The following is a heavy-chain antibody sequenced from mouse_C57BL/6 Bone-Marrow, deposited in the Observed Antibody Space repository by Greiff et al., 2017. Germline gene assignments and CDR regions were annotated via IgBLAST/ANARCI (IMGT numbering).Heavy chain of an antibody. CDR2: ISYDGSN. V-gene: IGHV3-6*01. J-gene: IGHJ4*01. CDR1: GYSITSGYY. D-gene: IGHD2-4*01. CDR3: AKGLRWYYAMDY. Sequence: EVQVVESGPGLVKPSQSLSLTCSVTGYSITSGYYWNWIRQFPGNKLEWMGYISYDGSNNYNPSLKNRISITRDTSKNQFFLKLNSVTTEDAATYYFAKGLRWYYAMDYWGQGTSVTVSS.